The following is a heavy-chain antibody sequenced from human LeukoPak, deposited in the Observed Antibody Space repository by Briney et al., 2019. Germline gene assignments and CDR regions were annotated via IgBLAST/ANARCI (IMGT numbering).Heavy chain of an antibody. V-gene: IGHV3-30*18. J-gene: IGHJ3*02. D-gene: IGHD3-10*01. CDR3: AKDFGEAAFDI. CDR2: ISYDGSDK. Sequence: GGSLRLSCAASGFTFSTYDMHWVRQAPGKGLEWVAIISYDGSDKYYADSVKGRFTISRDNSKNTLYLQMNSLRAEDTAVYYCAKDFGEAAFDIWSQGTMVTVSS. CDR1: GFTFSTYD.